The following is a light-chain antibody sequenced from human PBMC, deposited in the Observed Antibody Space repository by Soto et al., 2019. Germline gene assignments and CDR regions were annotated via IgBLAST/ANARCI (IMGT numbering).Light chain of an antibody. Sequence: EIVLTQSPATLSLSPGERATLSCRASQSVSSYLAWYQQKPGQAPRLLIYDASNSATGIPARFSGSGSGTDFTLTISRLEPEDFAVDYCQQFGTPITFGQGTQREIK. CDR1: QSVSSY. CDR3: QQFGTPIT. V-gene: IGKV3-11*01. CDR2: DAS. J-gene: IGKJ5*01.